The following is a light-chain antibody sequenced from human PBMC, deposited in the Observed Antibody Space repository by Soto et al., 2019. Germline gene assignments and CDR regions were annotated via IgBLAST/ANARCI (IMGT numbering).Light chain of an antibody. J-gene: IGKJ1*01. V-gene: IGKV3-15*01. CDR1: QSVTTN. Sequence: EIVMTQSPATLSVSPRERATLSCRASQSVTTNLAWYQQKPAQAPRLLISGAYTRATGVPARFSGSGSGTEFTLTIDSLQSEDSAVYYCQQYDKWPPSTFGQGTKVHIK. CDR3: QQYDKWPPST. CDR2: GAY.